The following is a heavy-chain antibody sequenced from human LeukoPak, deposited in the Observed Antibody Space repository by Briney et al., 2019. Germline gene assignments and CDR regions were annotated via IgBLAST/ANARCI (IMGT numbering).Heavy chain of an antibody. J-gene: IGHJ5*02. CDR3: AKILMVGKWFDP. CDR2: ISGSGGRT. CDR1: RFTFRSYA. Sequence: GGSLRLSCAASRFTFRSYALCWVRQAPGKGLEWVSAISGSGGRTYYADSVKGRFTISRDNSNNTLYLQMNSMRAEDTAVYYCAKILMVGKWFDPWGQGTLVTVSS. D-gene: IGHD2-8*01. V-gene: IGHV3-23*01.